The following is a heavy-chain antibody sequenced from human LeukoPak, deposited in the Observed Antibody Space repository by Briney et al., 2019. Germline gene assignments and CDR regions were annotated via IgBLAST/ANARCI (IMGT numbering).Heavy chain of an antibody. V-gene: IGHV4-61*02. CDR2: ISSSGST. J-gene: IGHJ6*03. Sequence: SETLSLTCTVSGDSISSGDYYWSWIRQPAGKGLERIGRISSSGSTNYNPSLKSRVTISVDTSKNQFSLKLTSVTAADTAVYYCARTMEAYCSGGSCYQYSYYMDVWGKGTTVTVSS. CDR1: GDSISSGDYY. D-gene: IGHD2-15*01. CDR3: ARTMEAYCSGGSCYQYSYYMDV.